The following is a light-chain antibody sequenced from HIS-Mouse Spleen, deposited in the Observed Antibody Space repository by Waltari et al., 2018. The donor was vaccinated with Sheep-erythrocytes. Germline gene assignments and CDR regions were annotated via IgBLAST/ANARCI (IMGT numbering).Light chain of an antibody. Sequence: QSALTKPRSVSGSPGQSVTILCTGTSSDVGRYNYVSGYQQHPGTAPKLMIDDVSKRPSGVAGRFSGSKPGNTASLSIPGLQPEDEDDYCCCSYAGSYNHVFGTGTKVTVL. CDR2: DVS. V-gene: IGLV2-11*01. CDR1: SSDVGRYNY. CDR3: CSYAGSYNHV. J-gene: IGLJ1*01.